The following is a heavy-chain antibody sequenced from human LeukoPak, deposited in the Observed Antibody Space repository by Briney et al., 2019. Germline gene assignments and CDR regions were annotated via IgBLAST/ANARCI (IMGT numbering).Heavy chain of an antibody. Sequence: GGSLRLSCAASGFTFSSYAMHWVRQAPGKGLEWVSVISYDGSNKYYADSVKGRFTISRDNSKNTLYLQMNSLRAEDTAVYYCARGTPSSSGWLYYGMDVWGQGTTVTVSS. CDR2: ISYDGSNK. J-gene: IGHJ6*02. CDR1: GFTFSSYA. V-gene: IGHV3-30-3*01. CDR3: ARGTPSSSGWLYYGMDV. D-gene: IGHD6-19*01.